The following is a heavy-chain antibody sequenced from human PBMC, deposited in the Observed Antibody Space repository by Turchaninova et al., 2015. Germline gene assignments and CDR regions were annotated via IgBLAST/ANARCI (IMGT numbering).Heavy chain of an antibody. V-gene: IGHV4-34*02. CDR1: GGPFSGYY. CDR2: IYPSRST. Sequence: QVQIQQWGAGLLKSSETLSLTCGVYGGPFSGYYWCWIRQPPGKGLEWLGEIYPSRSTNYNPSLNSRVTISGDPSKNQFSLKLTSVTAADTAVYYCARFRWGDGFDVWGQGKMVTVSS. J-gene: IGHJ3*01. D-gene: IGHD4-23*01. CDR3: ARFRWGDGFDV.